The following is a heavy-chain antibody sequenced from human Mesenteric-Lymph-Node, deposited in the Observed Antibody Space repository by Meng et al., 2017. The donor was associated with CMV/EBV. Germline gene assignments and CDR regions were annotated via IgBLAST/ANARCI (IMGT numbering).Heavy chain of an antibody. D-gene: IGHD3-10*01. J-gene: IGHJ5*02. CDR1: GGSFMSCY. CDR2: IHHSGST. Sequence: VRQLPVAAGSLMAAEALLLLVAGYGGSFMSCYWNWIRQPPGKGLGLIGEIHHSGSTNYNPSLKSRVTISVDTSKNQFSLKVTAVTAADTAVYYCALGVGSGSANWFDPWCQGTLVTVSS. CDR3: ALGVGSGSANWFDP. V-gene: IGHV4-34*01.